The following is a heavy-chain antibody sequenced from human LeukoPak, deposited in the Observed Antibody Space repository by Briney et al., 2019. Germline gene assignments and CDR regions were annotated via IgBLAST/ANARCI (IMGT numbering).Heavy chain of an antibody. CDR1: GFTFDDYA. Sequence: GGSLRLSCAASGFTFDDYAMHWVRQAPGKGLEWVSLISWDGGSTYYADSVKGRFTISRDNSKNSLYLQMNSLRAEGTALYYCAKDTAAGTGYFQHWGQGTLVAVSS. CDR2: ISWDGGST. CDR3: AKDTAAGTGYFQH. D-gene: IGHD6-13*01. V-gene: IGHV3-43D*03. J-gene: IGHJ1*01.